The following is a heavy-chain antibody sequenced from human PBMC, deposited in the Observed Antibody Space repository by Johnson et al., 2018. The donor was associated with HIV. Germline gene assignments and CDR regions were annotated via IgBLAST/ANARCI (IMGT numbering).Heavy chain of an antibody. J-gene: IGHJ3*02. Sequence: QVQLVESGGGVVQPGRSLRLSCAASGFTFSSYAMHWVRQAPGKGLEWVAGILYDGSNKYYADSVKGRFTISRDNSKNTLYLQMNSLRAEETALYYCASVYYDILTGYYYDAFDIWGQGTMVTVSS. CDR3: ASVYYDILTGYYYDAFDI. V-gene: IGHV3-30-3*01. CDR1: GFTFSSYA. CDR2: ILYDGSNK. D-gene: IGHD3-9*01.